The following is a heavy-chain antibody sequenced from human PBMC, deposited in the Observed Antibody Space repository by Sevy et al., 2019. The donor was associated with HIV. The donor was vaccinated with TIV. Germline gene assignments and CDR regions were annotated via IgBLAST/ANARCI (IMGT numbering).Heavy chain of an antibody. J-gene: IGHJ6*02. V-gene: IGHV1-24*01. Sequence: ASVKVSCMVSGYTLSKLSMHWVRQAPGKGPEWMGGFDPEDGETIYAQKFQGRVTMTEDTSTDTAYMELGSLGSEDTAVYYCATLDFWSDYPLYGMDVWGQGTTVTVSS. D-gene: IGHD3-3*01. CDR3: ATLDFWSDYPLYGMDV. CDR2: FDPEDGET. CDR1: GYTLSKLS.